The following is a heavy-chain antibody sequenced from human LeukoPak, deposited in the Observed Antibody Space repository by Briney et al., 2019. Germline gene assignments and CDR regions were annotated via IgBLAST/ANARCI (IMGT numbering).Heavy chain of an antibody. V-gene: IGHV3-23*01. CDR1: GFTFSSYG. J-gene: IGHJ4*02. CDR2: ITATSSST. D-gene: IGHD3-22*01. Sequence: GGSLRLSCAASGFTFSSYGMSWVRQAPGKGLEWVSAITATSSSTYDADSVQGRFTISRDNSKNTLYLQMNSLRAEDTAVYYCARDEGSYYDSGGYSLDYWGQGTLVTVSS. CDR3: ARDEGSYYDSGGYSLDY.